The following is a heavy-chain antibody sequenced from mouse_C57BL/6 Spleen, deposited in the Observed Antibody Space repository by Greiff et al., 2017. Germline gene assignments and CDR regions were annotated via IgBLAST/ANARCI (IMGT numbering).Heavy chain of an antibody. D-gene: IGHD1-1*01. V-gene: IGHV1-59*01. CDR2: IDPSDSYT. CDR1: GYTFTSYW. Sequence: QVQLKQPGAELVRPGTSVKLSCKASGYTFTSYWMHWVKQRPGQGLEWIGVIDPSDSYTNYNQKFKGKATLTVDTSSSTAYMQLSSLTSEDSAVYYCARGGSSYGFAYWGQGTLVTVSA. CDR3: ARGGSSYGFAY. J-gene: IGHJ3*01.